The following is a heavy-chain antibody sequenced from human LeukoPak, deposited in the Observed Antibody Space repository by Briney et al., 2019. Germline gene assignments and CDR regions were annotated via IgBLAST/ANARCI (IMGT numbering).Heavy chain of an antibody. CDR3: ARRHGRCSDGSCYYPDY. J-gene: IGHJ4*02. D-gene: IGHD2-15*01. Sequence: ASVKVSCKASGYTSTSYGISWVRQAPGQGLEWMGWISAYNGNTNYAQKLQGRVTMTRNSSITTAYMELSSLRSEDTAVYYCARRHGRCSDGSCYYPDYWGQGTLVTVSS. V-gene: IGHV1-18*01. CDR2: ISAYNGNT. CDR1: GYTSTSYG.